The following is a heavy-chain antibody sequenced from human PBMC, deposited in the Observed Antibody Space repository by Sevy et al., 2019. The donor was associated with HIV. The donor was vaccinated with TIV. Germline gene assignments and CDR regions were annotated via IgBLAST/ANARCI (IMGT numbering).Heavy chain of an antibody. J-gene: IGHJ5*02. V-gene: IGHV4-59*01. CDR2: FSYSVGT. Sequence: SETLSLTCTVSGGSINSDYWGWIRQPPGREPEWIGYFSYSVGTFYNPSLKSRLTISVDTSKNEFSLRVNPVTAADTAGYYCARAHLGTGWYRGPNWFDPWGQGTLLTVSS. CDR3: ARAHLGTGWYRGPNWFDP. CDR1: GGSINSDY. D-gene: IGHD6-19*01.